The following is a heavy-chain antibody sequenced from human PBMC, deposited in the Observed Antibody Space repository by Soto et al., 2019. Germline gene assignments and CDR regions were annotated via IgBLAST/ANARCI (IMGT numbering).Heavy chain of an antibody. CDR2: ITWTSSFI. CDR3: ASRYCTNGVCPFDY. J-gene: IGHJ4*02. D-gene: IGHD2-8*01. Sequence: PGGSLRLCCAASGFTFSSYSMSWVRQAPGKGLEWVSSITWTSSFIYYADSVEGRFTISRDNAKNSLYLQMNSLRVEDTAVYYCASRYCTNGVCPFDYWGRGTLVTVSS. CDR1: GFTFSSYS. V-gene: IGHV3-21*01.